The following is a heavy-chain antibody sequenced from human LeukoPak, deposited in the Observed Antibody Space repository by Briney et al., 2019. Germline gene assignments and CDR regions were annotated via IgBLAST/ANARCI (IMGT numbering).Heavy chain of an antibody. Sequence: PGGSLRLSCAASGFTFSSHRMNWVRQAPGKGLEWVSYISSSSSTIYYADSVKGRFTISRDNAKNSLYLQMNSLRAEDTAVYYCARDPWGYYDSSPDYWGQGTLVTVSS. V-gene: IGHV3-48*01. CDR1: GFTFSSHR. D-gene: IGHD3-22*01. J-gene: IGHJ4*02. CDR2: ISSSSSTI. CDR3: ARDPWGYYDSSPDY.